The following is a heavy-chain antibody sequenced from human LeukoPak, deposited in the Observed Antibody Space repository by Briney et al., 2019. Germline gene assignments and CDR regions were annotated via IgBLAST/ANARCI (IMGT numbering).Heavy chain of an antibody. CDR3: ARDMAPLSDAFDI. Sequence: GRSLRLSCAASGFTFDDYAMHWVRQAPGKGLEWVSGISWNSGSIGYADSVKGRFTISRDNAKNSLYLQMNSLRAEDTAVYYCARDMAPLSDAFDIWGQGTMVTVSS. CDR2: ISWNSGSI. J-gene: IGHJ3*02. V-gene: IGHV3-9*01. CDR1: GFTFDDYA. D-gene: IGHD3-9*01.